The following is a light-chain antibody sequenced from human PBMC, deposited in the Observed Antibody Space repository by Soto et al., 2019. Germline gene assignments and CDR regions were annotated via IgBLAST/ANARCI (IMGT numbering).Light chain of an antibody. CDR2: DAS. CDR3: QQANTFPLT. Sequence: DLQMTQSPSSVSASVGDRDTITCRASQYISTYLVWYQQKPGKAPNLLISDASSLQGGVPSRFGGSGSGTDFTLTIISLQLEDFATYYCQQANTFPLTFGQGTKVEI. V-gene: IGKV1-12*01. J-gene: IGKJ1*01. CDR1: QYISTY.